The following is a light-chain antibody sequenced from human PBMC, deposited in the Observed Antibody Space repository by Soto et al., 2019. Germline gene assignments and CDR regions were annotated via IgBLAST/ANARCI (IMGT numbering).Light chain of an antibody. CDR2: DAS. CDR3: QQRSNWPSYT. J-gene: IGKJ2*01. V-gene: IGKV3-11*01. CDR1: QSVSSY. Sequence: EIVLTQSPATLSLSPGERATLSCRASQSVSSYLAWYQQKPGQAPRLLIYDASNRATGIPARFSGSGSGTDFTLPISRLEPEYFAVYYCQQRSNWPSYTFGQGTKLEIK.